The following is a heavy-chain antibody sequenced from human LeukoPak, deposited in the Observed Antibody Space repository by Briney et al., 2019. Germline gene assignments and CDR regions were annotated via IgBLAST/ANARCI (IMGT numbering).Heavy chain of an antibody. V-gene: IGHV3-15*01. CDR2: IKSKTDGGTT. J-gene: IGHJ4*02. CDR1: GFTFSNAW. CDR3: TTDYRIQLWLPDFDY. D-gene: IGHD5-18*01. Sequence: PGGSLRLSXAASGFTFSNAWMSWVRQPPGKGLEWVGRIKSKTDGGTTDYAAPVKGRFTISRDDSKNALYLQMNSLKTEDTAAYYCTTDYRIQLWLPDFDYWGQGTLVTVSS.